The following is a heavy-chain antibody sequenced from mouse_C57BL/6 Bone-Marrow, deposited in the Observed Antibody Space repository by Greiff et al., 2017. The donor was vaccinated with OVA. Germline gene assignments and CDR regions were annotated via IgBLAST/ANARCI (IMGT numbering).Heavy chain of an antibody. J-gene: IGHJ1*03. Sequence: ESGPGLAKPSQTLSLTCSVTGYSITSDYWNWIRKFPGNKLEYMGYISYSGSTYYTPSPKSRLSITRDTSKNQYNLQLNTVTTEDTATYYCARSTTVVAPLDVWGTGTTVTVSS. CDR3: ARSTTVVAPLDV. CDR1: GYSITSDY. D-gene: IGHD1-1*01. CDR2: ISYSGST. V-gene: IGHV3-8*01.